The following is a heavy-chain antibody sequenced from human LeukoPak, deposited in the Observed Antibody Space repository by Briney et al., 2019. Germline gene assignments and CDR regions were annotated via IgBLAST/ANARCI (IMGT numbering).Heavy chain of an antibody. Sequence: GGSLRLSCAASGFTFDDYAMHWVRQAPGKGLEWVSGISWNSGSIGYADSVKGRFTISRDNAKNSLYLQMNSLRAEDTAVYYCAKKDRIAAAGTWVDYWGQGTLVTVSS. J-gene: IGHJ4*02. CDR2: ISWNSGSI. CDR3: AKKDRIAAAGTWVDY. D-gene: IGHD6-13*01. V-gene: IGHV3-9*01. CDR1: GFTFDDYA.